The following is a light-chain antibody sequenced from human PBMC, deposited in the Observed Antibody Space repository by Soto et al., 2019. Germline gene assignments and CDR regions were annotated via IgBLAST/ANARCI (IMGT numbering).Light chain of an antibody. CDR3: QQYATSRWT. J-gene: IGKJ1*01. V-gene: IGKV3-20*01. CDR1: QSVASAY. Sequence: PGERATLSCRASQSVASAYLAWYQQKPGQAPRLLIYGASSRATGIPDRFSGSGSGTDFTLTISRLEPEDFAVYYCQQYATSRWTFGQGTKVDI. CDR2: GAS.